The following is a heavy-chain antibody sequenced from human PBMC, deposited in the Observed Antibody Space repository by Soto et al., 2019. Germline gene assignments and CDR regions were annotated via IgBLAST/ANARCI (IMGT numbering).Heavy chain of an antibody. CDR1: GFTFSDYW. V-gene: IGHV3-7*03. J-gene: IGHJ4*02. Sequence: GGSLRLSCAASGFTFSDYWMNWVRQARGKGLEWVASIREEGGETHYVDSVKGRFTISRDNARKSLYLQMNNLRVEDTAVYYFARHEETGVGNDWHRRFDSWGAETLVSISS. CDR3: ARHEETGVGNDWHRRFDS. CDR2: IREEGGET. D-gene: IGHD5-12*01.